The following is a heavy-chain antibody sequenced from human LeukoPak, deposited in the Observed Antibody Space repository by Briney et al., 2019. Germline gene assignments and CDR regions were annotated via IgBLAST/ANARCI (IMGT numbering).Heavy chain of an antibody. CDR1: GFTLSDYH. V-gene: IGHV3-11*04. J-gene: IGHJ4*02. D-gene: IGHD1-26*01. CDR2: MSSSGDTR. CDR3: ASSGSYRFDY. Sequence: GGSLRLSCAASGFTLSDYHMTWIRQTPEKGLEWVSYMSSSGDTRYYADSVKGRFTISRDNAKNSLYLQMNSLRDEDTAVYYCASSGSYRFDYWGQGTLVTVSS.